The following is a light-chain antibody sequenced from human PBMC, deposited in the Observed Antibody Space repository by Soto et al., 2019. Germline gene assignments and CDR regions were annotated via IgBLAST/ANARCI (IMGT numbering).Light chain of an antibody. CDR1: QNVTTS. CDR2: DVS. Sequence: DIQLTQSPSTLSASVGDSVTITCRASQNVTTSMAWYQHKPGRAPQLLIFDVSNLESGVPSRFSGGGSGTDFTLTISSLHSDDFATYYCQQYDYSRTFGRGTKVDLK. CDR3: QQYDYSRT. V-gene: IGKV1-5*01. J-gene: IGKJ1*01.